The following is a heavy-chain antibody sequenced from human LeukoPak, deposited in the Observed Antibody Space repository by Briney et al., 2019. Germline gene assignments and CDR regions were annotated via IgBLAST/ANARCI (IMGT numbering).Heavy chain of an antibody. CDR2: IYSGGST. V-gene: IGHV3-66*01. CDR1: GFTVSSNY. D-gene: IGHD1-1*01. CDR3: ARERQLERLAFGKEGSAFDY. Sequence: GGFLRLSCAASGFTVSSNYMSWVRQAPGKGLEWVSVIYSGGSTYYADSVKGRFTISRDNAKNSLYLQMNRLRAEDTAVYYCARERQLERLAFGKEGSAFDYWGQGTLVTVSS. J-gene: IGHJ4*02.